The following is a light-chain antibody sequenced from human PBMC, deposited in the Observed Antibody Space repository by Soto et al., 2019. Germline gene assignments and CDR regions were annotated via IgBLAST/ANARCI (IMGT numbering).Light chain of an antibody. CDR3: QQYDSLAQCT. V-gene: IGKV1-33*01. Sequence: DIQMTQSPSSLSASVGARVTITCQASQDINNYLNWYQQKPGKAPKLLIYRASDLETGVPSRFSRGGSGTQFTFSITDLQPEDFATYFCQQYDSLAQCTVGGGTKVEIE. CDR2: RAS. J-gene: IGKJ4*01. CDR1: QDINNY.